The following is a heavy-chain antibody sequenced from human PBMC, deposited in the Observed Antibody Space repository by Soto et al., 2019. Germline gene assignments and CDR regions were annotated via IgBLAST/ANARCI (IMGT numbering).Heavy chain of an antibody. CDR1: GYSFTSYW. D-gene: IGHD6-19*01. J-gene: IGHJ4*02. V-gene: IGHV5-51*01. CDR3: ARHHTVAGRRTPDY. CDR2: IYPGDSDT. Sequence: VESRKISCKGSGYSFTSYWIGWVRQMPGKGLEWMGIIYPGDSDTRYSPSFQGQVTISADKSINTAYLQWSSLKASDTAMYYCARHHTVAGRRTPDYWGQGTLVTSPQ.